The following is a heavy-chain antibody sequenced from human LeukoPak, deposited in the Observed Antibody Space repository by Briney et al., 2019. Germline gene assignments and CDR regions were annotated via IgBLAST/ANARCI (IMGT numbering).Heavy chain of an antibody. CDR2: ISGRGRST. D-gene: IGHD5-18*01. J-gene: IGHJ4*02. CDR3: AKPTRGYSYDNFDY. V-gene: IGHV3-23*01. Sequence: GGSLRLPCGASGFTFRSYAMSWVRRDPGKGLEWVSAISGRGRSTYYADSEKGRFTTSRDNSKNTLYLQMNSLRAEDTAVYYCAKPTRGYSYDNFDYWGQGTQVTVSS. CDR1: GFTFRSYA.